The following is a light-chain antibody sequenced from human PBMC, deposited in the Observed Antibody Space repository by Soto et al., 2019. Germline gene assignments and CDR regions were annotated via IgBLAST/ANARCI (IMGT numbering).Light chain of an antibody. V-gene: IGKV1-27*01. CDR2: AAS. CDR1: QDIRNF. J-gene: IGKJ3*01. Sequence: DIQMTQSPTSLSASVGDRVTITCRASQDIRNFVAWYQQKRGKAPKLLIYAASTLQSGVPSLFSGSGSGTDFTLTITSMQPEDVATYSCQKYSSVPVFGPGTKVEI. CDR3: QKYSSVPV.